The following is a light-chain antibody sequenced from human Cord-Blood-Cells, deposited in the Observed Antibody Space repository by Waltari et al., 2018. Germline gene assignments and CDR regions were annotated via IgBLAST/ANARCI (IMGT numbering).Light chain of an antibody. CDR1: SSDVGGYNY. CDR3: SSYTSSSTYV. V-gene: IGLV2-14*01. Sequence: QSALTQPASVSGSPGQSITISCTGTSSDVGGYNYVSWYQQHPGKAPKLMIYEVSNRPSGGSNRFSGSKSGNTASPTISGLQAEDEADYYCSSYTSSSTYVFGTGTKVTVL. J-gene: IGLJ1*01. CDR2: EVS.